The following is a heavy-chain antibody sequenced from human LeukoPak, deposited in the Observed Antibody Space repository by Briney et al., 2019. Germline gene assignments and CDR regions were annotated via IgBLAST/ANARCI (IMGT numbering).Heavy chain of an antibody. CDR1: GYSFTSYW. CDR3: ARRYYDFGSGYFDDAFDI. Sequence: GESLKISCKGSGYSFTSYWIGWVRQMPGKGLEWMGIIYPGDSDTRYSPSFQGQVTISADKSISTAYLQWSSLKASDTAMYYCARRYYDFGSGYFDDAFDIWGQGTMVTVSS. D-gene: IGHD3-3*01. V-gene: IGHV5-51*01. CDR2: IYPGDSDT. J-gene: IGHJ3*02.